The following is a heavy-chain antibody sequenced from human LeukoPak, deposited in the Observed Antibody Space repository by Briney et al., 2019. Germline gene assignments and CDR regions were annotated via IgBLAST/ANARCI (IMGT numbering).Heavy chain of an antibody. V-gene: IGHV1-2*02. J-gene: IGHJ6*03. CDR2: INPNSGGT. CDR3: ARGYVVVPHYYYYCMDV. D-gene: IGHD2-2*01. CDR1: GYTFTGYY. Sequence: ASVKVSCKASGYTFTGYYMHWVRQAPGQGLEWMGWINPNSGGTNYAQKFQGRVTMTRDTSISTAYMELSRLRSDDTAVYYCARGYVVVPHYYYYCMDVWGKGTTVTVSS.